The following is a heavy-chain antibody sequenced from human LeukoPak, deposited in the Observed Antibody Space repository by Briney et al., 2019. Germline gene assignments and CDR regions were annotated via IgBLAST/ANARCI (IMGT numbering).Heavy chain of an antibody. CDR3: ARCPRGDYFDY. CDR1: GFTFSSYG. Sequence: GGSLRLSCPASGFTFSSYGMSWVRQAPGKGLEWVSAISGSSISTYYADSVKGRFPISRDNAKNSLYLQMNSLRAEDTAVYYCARCPRGDYFDYWGQGTLDTVSS. CDR2: ISGSSIST. V-gene: IGHV3-21*04. D-gene: IGHD3-16*01. J-gene: IGHJ4*02.